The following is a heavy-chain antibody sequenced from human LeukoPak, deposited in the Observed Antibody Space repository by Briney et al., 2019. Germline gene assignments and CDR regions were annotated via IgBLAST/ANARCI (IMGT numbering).Heavy chain of an antibody. D-gene: IGHD3-3*01. Sequence: SETLSLTCTVSGGSISRDYWSWIRQPPGKGLEWIGYIYYSGSTNYNPSLKSRVTISVDTSKNQFSLKLSSVTAADTAVYYCASSNYDFWSGYTKAFDIWGQGTMVTVSS. CDR2: IYYSGST. CDR3: ASSNYDFWSGYTKAFDI. CDR1: GGSISRDY. J-gene: IGHJ3*02. V-gene: IGHV4-59*01.